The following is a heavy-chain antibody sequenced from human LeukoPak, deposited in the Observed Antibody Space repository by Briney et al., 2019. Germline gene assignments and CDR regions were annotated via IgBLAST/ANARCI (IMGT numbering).Heavy chain of an antibody. J-gene: IGHJ4*02. D-gene: IGHD3-9*01. CDR1: GYTFTSYG. Sequence: ASVKVSCKASGYTFTSYGISWVRQAPGQGLEWMGWISASNGNTNYAQKLQGRVTMTTDTSTSTAYMELRSLRSDDTAVYYCARAPSYYDILTGYYSPHPFDYWGQGTLVTVSS. CDR3: ARAPSYYDILTGYYSPHPFDY. CDR2: ISASNGNT. V-gene: IGHV1-18*01.